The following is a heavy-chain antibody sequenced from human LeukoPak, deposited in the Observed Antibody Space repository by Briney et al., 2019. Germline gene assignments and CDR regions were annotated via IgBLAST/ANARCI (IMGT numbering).Heavy chain of an antibody. Sequence: GGSLRLSCAASGFTVSSNYMSWVRQAPGKGLEWVSYISSSGSTIYYADSVKGRFTISRDNAKNSLYLQMNSLRAEDTAVYYCAREEVGATNWFDPWGQGTLVTVSS. V-gene: IGHV3-11*01. D-gene: IGHD1-26*01. CDR2: ISSSGSTI. J-gene: IGHJ5*02. CDR1: GFTVSSNY. CDR3: AREEVGATNWFDP.